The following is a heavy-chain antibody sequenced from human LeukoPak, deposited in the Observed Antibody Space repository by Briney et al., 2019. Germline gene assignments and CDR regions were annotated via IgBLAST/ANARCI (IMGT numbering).Heavy chain of an antibody. V-gene: IGHV4-59*12. CDR1: GGSISSYY. CDR3: ARDWVFGVVDYFDP. CDR2: IYYSGST. D-gene: IGHD3-3*01. Sequence: PSETLSLTCTVSGGSISSYYWSWIRQPPGKGLEWSGYIYYSGSTNYNPSLKSRVTMSVDTSKNQFSLKLSSVTAADTAVYYCARDWVFGVVDYFDPWGQGTLVTVSS. J-gene: IGHJ5*02.